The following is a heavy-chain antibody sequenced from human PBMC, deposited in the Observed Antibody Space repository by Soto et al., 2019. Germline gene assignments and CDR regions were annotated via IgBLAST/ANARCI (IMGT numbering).Heavy chain of an antibody. D-gene: IGHD3-22*01. J-gene: IGHJ3*02. CDR1: GFTFSSYW. V-gene: IGHV3-7*03. CDR3: ARDHTRITMIVVVSPPADAFDI. CDR2: IKQDGSEK. Sequence: GSLRLSCAASGFTFSSYWMSWVRQAPVKVLEWVANIKQDGSEKYYVDSVKGRFTISRDNAKNSLYLQMNSLRAEDTAVYYCARDHTRITMIVVVSPPADAFDIWGQGTMVTV.